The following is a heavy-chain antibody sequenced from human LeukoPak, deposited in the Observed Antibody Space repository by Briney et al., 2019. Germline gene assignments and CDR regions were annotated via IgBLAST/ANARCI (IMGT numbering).Heavy chain of an antibody. J-gene: IGHJ4*02. D-gene: IGHD2-15*01. CDR2: ISYDGSNK. Sequence: PGGPLRLSCAASGFTFSSYGMHWVRQAPGKGLEWVAVISYDGSNKYYADSVKGRFTISRDNSKNTLYLQMNSLRAEDTAVYYCAKEGGAPYCSGGSCYGGGFDYWGQGTLVTVSS. CDR1: GFTFSSYG. CDR3: AKEGGAPYCSGGSCYGGGFDY. V-gene: IGHV3-30*18.